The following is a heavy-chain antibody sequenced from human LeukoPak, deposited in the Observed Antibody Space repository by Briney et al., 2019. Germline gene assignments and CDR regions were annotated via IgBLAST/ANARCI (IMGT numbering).Heavy chain of an antibody. J-gene: IGHJ6*02. CDR1: GFTFSSYA. D-gene: IGHD3-10*01. Sequence: GGSLRLSCAASGFTFSSYAMSWVRQAPGKGLEWVSAISGSGGNTYYADSVKGRFTISRDNSKNTLYLQMNSLRAEDTAVYYCAKDQVTMVRGVILQYYYYGMDVWGQGTTVTVSS. CDR2: ISGSGGNT. V-gene: IGHV3-23*01. CDR3: AKDQVTMVRGVILQYYYYGMDV.